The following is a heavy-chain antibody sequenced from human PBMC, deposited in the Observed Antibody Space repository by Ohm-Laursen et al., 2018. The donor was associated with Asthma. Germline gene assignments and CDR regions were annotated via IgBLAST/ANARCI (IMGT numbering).Heavy chain of an antibody. V-gene: IGHV3-74*01. CDR1: GFTFSTYW. J-gene: IGHJ4*02. Sequence: SLRLSCSAAGFTFSTYWMHWVRQAPGKGLVWVSRVYGDGSNTIYADSVKGRFTISRDNAKNTLYLQMNSLRAEDTAVYYCARDLNSDFWSGYYLAPFDYWGQGTLVTVSS. CDR2: VYGDGSNT. D-gene: IGHD3-3*01. CDR3: ARDLNSDFWSGYYLAPFDY.